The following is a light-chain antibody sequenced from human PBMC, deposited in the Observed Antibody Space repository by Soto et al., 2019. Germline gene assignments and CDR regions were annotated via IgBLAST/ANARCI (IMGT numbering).Light chain of an antibody. CDR2: GAS. V-gene: IGKV3-20*01. Sequence: EIVLTQSACTLSLSPGERATLSCRASQSVSSSYLAWYQQKPGQAPRRLIYGASSRATGIPDRFSGSGYGTDFTLTISRLETEDFAVYYCQQYGSSPLTFGGGTKVDIK. CDR1: QSVSSSY. CDR3: QQYGSSPLT. J-gene: IGKJ4*01.